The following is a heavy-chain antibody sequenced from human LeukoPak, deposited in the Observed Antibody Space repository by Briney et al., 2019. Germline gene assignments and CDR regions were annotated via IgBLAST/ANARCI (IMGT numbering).Heavy chain of an antibody. J-gene: IGHJ4*02. CDR1: GVTFSSYA. V-gene: IGHV1-69*04. Sequence: SVKVSCTASGVTFSSYAISWVRQAPGQGLEWMGRIIPIFGIANYAQKFQGRVTITADKSTSTAYMELSSLRSEDTAVYYCARAESGSYYHFDYWGQGTLVTVSS. CDR3: ARAESGSYYHFDY. CDR2: IIPIFGIA. D-gene: IGHD1-26*01.